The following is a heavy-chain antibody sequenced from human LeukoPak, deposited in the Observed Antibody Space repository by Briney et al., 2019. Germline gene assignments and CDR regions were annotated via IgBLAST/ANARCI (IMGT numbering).Heavy chain of an antibody. J-gene: IGHJ4*02. CDR2: ISYDGSSK. CDR1: GFTFSNYA. CDR3: AKQHRGYCSSTSCPATFDY. V-gene: IGHV3-30*18. Sequence: GSLRLSRAASGFTFSNYAIHWVRQAPGKGLEWVAGISYDGSSKHFADPVKGRFTISRDNSENTVYLQMDSLRLEDTAVYYCAKQHRGYCSSTSCPATFDYWGQGNLVSISS. D-gene: IGHD2-2*03.